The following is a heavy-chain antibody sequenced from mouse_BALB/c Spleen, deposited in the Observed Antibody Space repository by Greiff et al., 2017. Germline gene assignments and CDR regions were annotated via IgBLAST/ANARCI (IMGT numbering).Heavy chain of an antibody. CDR1: GFTFSSYG. J-gene: IGHJ3*01. Sequence: EVKVVESGGDLVKPGGSLKLSCAASGFTFSSYGMSWVRQTPDKRLEWVATISSGGSYTYYPDSVKGRFTISRDNAKNNLYLQMSSLKSEDTAMYYCARDQGDWGQGTLVTVSA. CDR3: ARDQGD. CDR2: ISSGGSYT. V-gene: IGHV5-6*01.